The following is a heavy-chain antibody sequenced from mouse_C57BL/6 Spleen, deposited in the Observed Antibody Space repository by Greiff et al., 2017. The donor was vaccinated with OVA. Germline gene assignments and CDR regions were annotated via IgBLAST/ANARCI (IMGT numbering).Heavy chain of an antibody. Sequence: QVQLKQSGAELVRPGTSVKMSCKASGYTFTNYWIGWAKQRPGHGLEWIGDIYPGGGYTNYNETFKGKATLTADKSSSTAYMQFSSLTSEDSAIYYCARADYYGSSSYWYFEVWGTGTTVTVSS. CDR1: GYTFTNYW. J-gene: IGHJ1*03. CDR3: ARADYYGSSSYWYFEV. D-gene: IGHD1-1*01. CDR2: IYPGGGYT. V-gene: IGHV1-63*01.